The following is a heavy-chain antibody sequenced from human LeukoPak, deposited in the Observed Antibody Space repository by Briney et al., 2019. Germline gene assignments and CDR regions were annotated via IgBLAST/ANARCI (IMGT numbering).Heavy chain of an antibody. CDR2: IKSDGSST. J-gene: IGHJ4*02. D-gene: IGHD2-15*01. CDR3: TRDQIYCSGGYCYFDY. V-gene: IGHV3-74*01. CDR1: GFTFRSYW. Sequence: PLGGSLRLSCAASGFTFRSYWMHWVRQAPGKGLVWVSRIKSDGSSTSYADSVRGRFTISRDNAKNTLYLQMNSLRAEDTAVYYCTRDQIYCSGGYCYFDYWGQGTLVTVSS.